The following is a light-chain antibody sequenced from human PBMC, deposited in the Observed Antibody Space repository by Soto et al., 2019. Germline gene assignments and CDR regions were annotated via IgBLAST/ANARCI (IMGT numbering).Light chain of an antibody. V-gene: IGLV1-47*01. J-gene: IGLJ7*01. CDR1: SSNLGSHF. Sequence: QSVLTQPPSASGTPGQSLTISCSGSSSNLGSHFVYWYQHLPGTAPKLLIFRDGQRPSGVPARFFGSKSGTSASLAITGLRSEDEADYDCAVWDQSLTGWVFGGGTQLTVL. CDR3: AVWDQSLTGWV. CDR2: RDG.